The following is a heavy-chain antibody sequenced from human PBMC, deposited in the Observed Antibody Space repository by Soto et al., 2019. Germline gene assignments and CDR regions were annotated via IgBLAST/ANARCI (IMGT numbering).Heavy chain of an antibody. CDR3: VKRDLAY. CDR1: GFTFKSYA. J-gene: IGHJ4*02. V-gene: IGHV3-23*01. Sequence: AGGSLRLSCAVSGFTFKSYAMSWVRQAPGKGLEWVSTISDSGGSTSYADSVKGRLTISRGNSMNTLYLQMDSLRVEDTSVYYCVKRDLAYWGQGTLVTVSS. CDR2: ISDSGGST.